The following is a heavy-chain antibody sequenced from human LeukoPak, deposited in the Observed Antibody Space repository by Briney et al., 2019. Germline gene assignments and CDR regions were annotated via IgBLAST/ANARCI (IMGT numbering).Heavy chain of an antibody. CDR3: ASDCSSTSCYLLFSPAGMDV. Sequence: GGSLRLSCAASGFTFSDHYMDWVRQAPGKGLEWVGRTRNKANSYTTEYAASVKGRFTISRDDSKNSLYLQMNSLRAEDTAVYYCASDCSSTSCYLLFSPAGMDVWGQGTTVTVSS. D-gene: IGHD2-2*01. CDR1: GFTFSDHY. V-gene: IGHV3-72*01. J-gene: IGHJ6*02. CDR2: TRNKANSYTT.